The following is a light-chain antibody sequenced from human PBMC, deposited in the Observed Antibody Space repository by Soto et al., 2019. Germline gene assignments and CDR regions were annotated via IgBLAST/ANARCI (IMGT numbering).Light chain of an antibody. Sequence: SALTQPASGNAFPGESITISCAGTSSDVGRFNYVSWYQQYPGKAPKLIIYDVVKRPSGISNRFPGSKSGNTASLTISGLQAEDEADYYCTSYATVSTLYVFGTGTKVTVL. CDR1: SSDVGRFNY. V-gene: IGLV2-14*03. CDR3: TSYATVSTLYV. CDR2: DVV. J-gene: IGLJ1*01.